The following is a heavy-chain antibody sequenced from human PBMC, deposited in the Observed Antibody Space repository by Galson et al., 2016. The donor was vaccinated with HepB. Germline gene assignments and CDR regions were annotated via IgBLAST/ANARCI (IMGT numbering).Heavy chain of an antibody. J-gene: IGHJ3*01. Sequence: SLRLSCAASGFTFRKYGFNWVRLTPGKGLEWLSYIESYSKIIRYTESVRGRFTVSRDNAKNSVYLQLSGLRVEDTAIYYCARAGGTTSIFAFDLWGRGTLVTVSS. V-gene: IGHV3-48*04. CDR1: GFTFRKYG. D-gene: IGHD1-14*01. CDR2: IESYSKII. CDR3: ARAGGTTSIFAFDL.